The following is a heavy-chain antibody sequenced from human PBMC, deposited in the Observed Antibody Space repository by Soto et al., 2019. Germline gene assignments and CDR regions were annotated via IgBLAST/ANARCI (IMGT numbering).Heavy chain of an antibody. CDR3: ARLQFGEGFDY. D-gene: IGHD3-10*01. CDR1: GGSISGGGFS. Sequence: SETLSLTCAVSGGSISGGGFSWSWIRQPPGRGLEWIGYILHTGGTQYNPSLKSRVSMSVDKSKNQFSLHLTSVTAADTAVYYCARLQFGEGFDYWGQGALVTVSS. J-gene: IGHJ4*02. CDR2: ILHTGGT. V-gene: IGHV4-30-2*01.